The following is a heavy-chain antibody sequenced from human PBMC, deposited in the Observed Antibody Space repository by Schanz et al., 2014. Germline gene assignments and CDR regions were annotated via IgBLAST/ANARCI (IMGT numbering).Heavy chain of an antibody. CDR1: GFTFSDYY. D-gene: IGHD1-1*01. CDR3: VKDPDKYNWNDVEGMDV. CDR2: ISGSSIHK. V-gene: IGHV3-11*05. Sequence: QVQLVESGGGLVKPGGSLRLSCAASGFTFSDYYMSWIRQAPGKGLEWVSHISGSSIHKNYADSVKGRFSISRDNGETSVYLQINSLRVEDTAVYYCVKDPDKYNWNDVEGMDVWGPGTTVTVSS. J-gene: IGHJ6*01.